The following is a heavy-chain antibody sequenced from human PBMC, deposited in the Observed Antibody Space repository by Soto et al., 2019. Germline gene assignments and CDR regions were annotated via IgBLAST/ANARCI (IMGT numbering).Heavy chain of an antibody. Sequence: QVQLVESGGGVVQPGRSLRLSCAASGFTFSSYGMHWVRQAPGKGLEWVAVISYDGSNKYYADSVKGRFTISRDNSNNTPYLPMNSVSAEDTAVYYCAKGLLGPGRAYGMDVWGQGTTVTVS. V-gene: IGHV3-30*18. J-gene: IGHJ6*02. CDR1: GFTFSSYG. CDR2: ISYDGSNK. D-gene: IGHD7-27*01. CDR3: AKGLLGPGRAYGMDV.